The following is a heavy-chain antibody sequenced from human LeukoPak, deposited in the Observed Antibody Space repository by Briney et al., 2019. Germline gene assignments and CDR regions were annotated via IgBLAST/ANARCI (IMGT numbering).Heavy chain of an antibody. Sequence: GGSLRLSCSASGFTFSNFDMYWVRQAPGKGLEWVAFIRSDGSNKYYTDSVKGRFTISRDNSKNTLYLQMNSLRPEDTAVYYCTKDKELGPEYFQQWGQGTLVSVSS. CDR3: TKDKELGPEYFQQ. J-gene: IGHJ1*01. D-gene: IGHD1-7*01. CDR1: GFTFSNFD. V-gene: IGHV3-30*02. CDR2: IRSDGSNK.